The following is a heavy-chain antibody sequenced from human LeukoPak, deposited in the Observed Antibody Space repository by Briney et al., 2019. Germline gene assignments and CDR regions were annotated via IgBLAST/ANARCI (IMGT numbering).Heavy chain of an antibody. CDR3: ARGLGGVDY. CDR1: GGSFSGYY. V-gene: IGHV4-34*01. J-gene: IGHJ4*02. Sequence: SSETLSLTCAVYGGSFSGYYWSWIRQPPGKGLEWIGEISHSGSTNYNPSLKSRVTISVDTSKNQFSLKLSSVTAADTAVYYCARGLGGVDYWGQGTLVTVSS. CDR2: ISHSGST.